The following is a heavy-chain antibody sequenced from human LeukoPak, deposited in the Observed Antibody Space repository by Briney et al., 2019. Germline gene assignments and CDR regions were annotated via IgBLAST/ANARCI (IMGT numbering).Heavy chain of an antibody. CDR1: GGSISSGGYY. D-gene: IGHD3-16*01. CDR3: ARGYWGSSGLDY. Sequence: SETLSLTCTVSGGSISSGGYYWSWIRQHPGKGLEWIGYIYYSGSTYYNPSLKSRVTISVDTSKNQFSLKLSSVTAADTAVYYCARGYWGSSGLDYWGQGTLVTVSS. CDR2: IYYSGST. V-gene: IGHV4-31*03. J-gene: IGHJ4*02.